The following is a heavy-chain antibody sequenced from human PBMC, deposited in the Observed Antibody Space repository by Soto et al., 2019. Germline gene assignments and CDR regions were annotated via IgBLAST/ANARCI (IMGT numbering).Heavy chain of an antibody. Sequence: EVQLLESGGGLVQPGGSLRLSCAASGFTFSSYAMSWVRQAPGKGLEWVSAISGSGGSTYYADSVKGWFTISRDNSKNTLYLQMNSLRAEDTAVYYCAKGGPYYYDSSGYYDYWGQGTLVTVSS. CDR2: ISGSGGST. CDR1: GFTFSSYA. V-gene: IGHV3-23*01. J-gene: IGHJ4*02. CDR3: AKGGPYYYDSSGYYDY. D-gene: IGHD3-22*01.